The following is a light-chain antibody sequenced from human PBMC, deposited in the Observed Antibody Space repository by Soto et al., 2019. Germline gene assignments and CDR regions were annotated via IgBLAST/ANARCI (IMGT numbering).Light chain of an antibody. V-gene: IGKV1-39*01. Sequence: DIQMTQSPSSLSASVGDRVTITCRASQSISSSLNWFQQIPGKAPKVVIYAASSLQSGVPSRFSGSGSGTDFTLTISSLQPEDFATYYCQPSYNTPRTFGQGTKVEIK. CDR3: QPSYNTPRT. J-gene: IGKJ1*01. CDR1: QSISSS. CDR2: AAS.